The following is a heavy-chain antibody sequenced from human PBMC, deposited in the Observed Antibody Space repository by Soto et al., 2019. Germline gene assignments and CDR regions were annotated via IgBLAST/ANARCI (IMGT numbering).Heavy chain of an antibody. CDR1: GYIFSSYG. CDR2: ISTSNGNT. D-gene: IGHD6-6*01. V-gene: IGHV1-18*04. J-gene: IGHJ4*02. Sequence: QVQLVQSGVEVKKPGASVKVSCKASGYIFSSYGLSWVRLAPGQGLEWMGWISTSNGNTKCAQKFQDRVAMTTDTYTSTAYMELRSLSSDDSAVYYCARTLSSSSYPYYFNLWGQGTLVSVSS. CDR3: ARTLSSSSYPYYFNL.